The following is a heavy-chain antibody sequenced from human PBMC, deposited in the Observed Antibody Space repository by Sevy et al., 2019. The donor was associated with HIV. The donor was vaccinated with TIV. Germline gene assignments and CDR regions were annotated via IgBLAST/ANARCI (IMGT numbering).Heavy chain of an antibody. CDR1: GFSLNSYW. CDR3: VGAIAADGSF. CDR2: IKQDGSVK. J-gene: IGHJ4*02. Sequence: GGSLRLSCAASGFSLNSYWMSWVRQAPGKGLEWVANIKQDGSVKYYVDSVKGRFTISRDNVRNFLYLQMNRLRAEDTARYYCVGAIAADGSFWGQGTLVTVSS. V-gene: IGHV3-7*01. D-gene: IGHD6-13*01.